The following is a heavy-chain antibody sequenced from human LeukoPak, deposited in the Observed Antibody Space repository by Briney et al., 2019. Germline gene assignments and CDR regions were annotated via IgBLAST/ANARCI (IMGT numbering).Heavy chain of an antibody. V-gene: IGHV3-21*01. CDR2: ISSSSSYI. CDR1: GFTVSSNY. J-gene: IGHJ4*02. Sequence: GGSLRLSCAASGFTVSSNYMNWVRQAPGKGLEWVSSISSSSSYIYYADSVKGRFTISRDNAKNSLYLQMNSLRAEDTAVYYCARDEGDDYVWGSYRRPFDYWGQGTLVTVSS. D-gene: IGHD3-16*02. CDR3: ARDEGDDYVWGSYRRPFDY.